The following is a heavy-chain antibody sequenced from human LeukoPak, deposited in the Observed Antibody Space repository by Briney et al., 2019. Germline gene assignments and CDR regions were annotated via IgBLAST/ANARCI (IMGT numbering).Heavy chain of an antibody. CDR2: ILYDGSNK. Sequence: GRSLRLSCAASGFTFSSYAMHWVRQAPGKGLEWVAVILYDGSNKYYADSVKGRFTISRDNSKNTLYLQMSSLRAEDTAVYYCARDLGTGLYYYYGMDVWGQGTTVTVSS. D-gene: IGHD2-8*02. CDR3: ARDLGTGLYYYYGMDV. J-gene: IGHJ6*02. V-gene: IGHV3-30-3*01. CDR1: GFTFSSYA.